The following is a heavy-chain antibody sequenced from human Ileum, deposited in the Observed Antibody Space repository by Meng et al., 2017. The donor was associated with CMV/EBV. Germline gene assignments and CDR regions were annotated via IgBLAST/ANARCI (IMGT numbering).Heavy chain of an antibody. CDR2: ISSSGSMI. J-gene: IGHJ4*02. Sequence: SGFTFSDYYMSWIRQAPGKGLEWISYISSSGSMIYYADSVKGRFTISRDNAKNSLYLQMNSLRAEDTAVYYCARGAPYYYDTIGYYKYWGQGTLVTVSS. CDR1: GFTFSDYY. V-gene: IGHV3-11*01. D-gene: IGHD3-22*01. CDR3: ARGAPYYYDTIGYYKY.